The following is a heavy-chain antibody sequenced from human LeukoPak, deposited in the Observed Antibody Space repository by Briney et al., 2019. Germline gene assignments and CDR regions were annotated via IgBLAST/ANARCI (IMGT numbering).Heavy chain of an antibody. J-gene: IGHJ5*02. V-gene: IGHV3-7*01. D-gene: IGHD3-3*01. CDR3: ARGGYYDFWSGYYNNWFDP. CDR2: INEDGSDE. CDR1: EFTFSSYW. Sequence: GGSLRLSCAPSEFTFSSYWMSWVRQVPGKGLEWVASINEDGSDEYVDSVKGRLTISRDNAKNSLYLQMNSLRAEDTAVYYCARGGYYDFWSGYYNNWFDPWGQGTLVTVSS.